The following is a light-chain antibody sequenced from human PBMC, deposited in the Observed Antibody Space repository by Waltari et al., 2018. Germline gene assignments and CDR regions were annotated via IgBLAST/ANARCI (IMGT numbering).Light chain of an antibody. CDR1: TSHIGHHY. Sequence: QSVLTPPPSASGTPGQSIAISCSGRTSHIGHHYVYCYQQFPGTSPKPLLYRHNQRPAGVPDRFSGSKSGPSASLAISGLQSEDEADYYCAAWDDSLSCVVFGGGTKVTVL. CDR2: RHN. J-gene: IGLJ2*01. V-gene: IGLV1-47*01. CDR3: AAWDDSLSCVV.